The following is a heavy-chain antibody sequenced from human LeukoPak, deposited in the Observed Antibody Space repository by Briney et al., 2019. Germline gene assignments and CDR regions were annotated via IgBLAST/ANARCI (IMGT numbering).Heavy chain of an antibody. V-gene: IGHV3-23*01. CDR3: AKVGATAGTLRIEYFQH. D-gene: IGHD6-13*01. J-gene: IGHJ1*01. CDR1: GFTFSSYA. Sequence: GGSLRLSCAASGFTFSSYAMSWVRQAPGKGLEWVSGISGSGRTAYYADSVKGRFTISRDNSKNTLYLQMNSLRAEDTAVYFCAKVGATAGTLRIEYFQHWGQGTLVTVSS. CDR2: ISGSGRTA.